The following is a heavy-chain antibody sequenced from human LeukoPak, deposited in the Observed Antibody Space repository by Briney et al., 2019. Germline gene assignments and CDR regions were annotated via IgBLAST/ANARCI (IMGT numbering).Heavy chain of an antibody. CDR1: GYTFTGYY. CDR2: INPNSGGT. D-gene: IGHD3-3*01. Sequence: ASVKVSCKASGYTFTGYYMHWVRQAPGLGREWMGWINPNSGGTNYAQKFQGKVTMTRDTSISTAYMELSRLRSDDTAVYYCARDRGDTIFGVDPNKGFDPWGQGTLVTVSS. J-gene: IGHJ5*02. CDR3: ARDRGDTIFGVDPNKGFDP. V-gene: IGHV1-2*02.